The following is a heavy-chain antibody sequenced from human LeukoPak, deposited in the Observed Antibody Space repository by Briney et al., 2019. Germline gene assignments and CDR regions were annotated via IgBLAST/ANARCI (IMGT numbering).Heavy chain of an antibody. CDR1: GFSISSNF. Sequence: GGSLRLSCAASGFSISSNFMSWVRQAPGKGLEWVSVIYSGGTTYYADSVKGRFTISRDNSKNTLSLQMNSLRAEDTAVYYCARDGYGNNYMDVWGKGTTVTVSS. D-gene: IGHD1/OR15-1a*01. CDR2: IYSGGTT. CDR3: ARDGYGNNYMDV. J-gene: IGHJ6*03. V-gene: IGHV3-53*01.